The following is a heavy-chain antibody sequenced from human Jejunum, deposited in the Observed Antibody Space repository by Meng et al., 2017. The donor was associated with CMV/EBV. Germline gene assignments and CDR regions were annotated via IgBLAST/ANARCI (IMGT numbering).Heavy chain of an antibody. D-gene: IGHD2-2*01. V-gene: IGHV3-21*01. CDR3: ARLLEAYCSSTSCSGYYGMDV. Sequence: SMNWVRQAPGKGLEWVSSISGSGRRMYYADSVKGRFTISRDDAKNSLYLQMNSLRAEGTAVYYCARLLEAYCSSTSCSGYYGMDVWGQGTTVTVSS. CDR2: ISGSGRRM. CDR1: S. J-gene: IGHJ6*02.